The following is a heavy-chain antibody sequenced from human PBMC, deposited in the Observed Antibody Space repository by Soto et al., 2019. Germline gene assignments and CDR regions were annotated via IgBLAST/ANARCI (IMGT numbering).Heavy chain of an antibody. V-gene: IGHV3-23*01. CDR1: GFTFSSYA. D-gene: IGHD6-13*01. CDR2: ISGSGGST. J-gene: IGHJ1*01. Sequence: PGGSLRLSCAASGFTFSSYAMSWVRQAPGKGLEWVSAISGSGGSTYYADSVKGRFTISRDNSKNTLYLQMNSLRAEDTAVYYCAKLKSGSRPAEYFQHWRQGTLVTVSS. CDR3: AKLKSGSRPAEYFQH.